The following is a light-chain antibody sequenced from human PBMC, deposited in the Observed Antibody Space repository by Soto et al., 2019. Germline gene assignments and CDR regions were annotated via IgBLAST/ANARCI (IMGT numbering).Light chain of an antibody. CDR2: GAS. J-gene: IGKJ2*01. CDR3: QQYNNWPPYT. CDR1: QSVSSN. V-gene: IGKV3-15*01. Sequence: EIVMTQSPATLSVSPGERATLSCRASQSVSSNLAWYQQKPGQAPMLLIYGASTRATGIPAMFSGSGSGTEFTLTISSLQSEDFAVYYCQQYNNWPPYTFGQGTKLEIK.